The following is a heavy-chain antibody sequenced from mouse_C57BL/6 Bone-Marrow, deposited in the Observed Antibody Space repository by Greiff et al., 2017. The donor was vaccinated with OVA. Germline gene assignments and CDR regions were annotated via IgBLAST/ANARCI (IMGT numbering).Heavy chain of an antibody. V-gene: IGHV1-55*01. CDR3: ARCYYGSSYDY. J-gene: IGHJ2*01. CDR1: GYTFTSYW. CDR2: IYPGSGST. D-gene: IGHD1-1*01. Sequence: QVQLQQPGAELVKPGASVKMSCKASGYTFTSYWITWVKQRPGQGLEWIGDIYPGSGSTTYNEKFKSKATLTVDTSSSTAYMQLSSLTSEDSAVYYCARCYYGSSYDYWGQGTTLTVSS.